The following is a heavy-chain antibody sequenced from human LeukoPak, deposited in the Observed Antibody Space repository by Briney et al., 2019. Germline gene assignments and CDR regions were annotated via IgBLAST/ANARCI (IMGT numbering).Heavy chain of an antibody. Sequence: GGSLRLSCAASGFTFSSHGMNWVRQAPGKGLEWVSGISPSGGITYYTDSVKGRFTISRDNSKNTVSLQMNSLRGEDTAVYYCANPGDYEYFQHWGQGTLVTVSS. CDR1: GFTFSSHG. D-gene: IGHD4-17*01. J-gene: IGHJ1*01. CDR3: ANPGDYEYFQH. V-gene: IGHV3-23*01. CDR2: ISPSGGIT.